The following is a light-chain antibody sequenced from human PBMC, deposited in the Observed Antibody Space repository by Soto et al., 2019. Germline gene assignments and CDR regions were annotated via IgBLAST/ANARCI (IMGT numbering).Light chain of an antibody. V-gene: IGKV1-9*01. J-gene: IGKJ1*01. CDR3: QQINSYART. CDR1: QGISSY. CDR2: AAS. Sequence: DIQLTQSPSFLSASVGDRVTITCRASQGISSYLAWYQQKPGKAPKLLIYAASTLQSGVPSRFSGSGSGTEFTLTISSLQPEDFATYYCQQINSYARTFGQGTKVEIK.